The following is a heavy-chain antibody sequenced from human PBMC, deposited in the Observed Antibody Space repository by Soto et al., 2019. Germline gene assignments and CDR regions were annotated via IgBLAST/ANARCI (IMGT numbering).Heavy chain of an antibody. CDR1: GFTFGSYW. CDR2: INIDGSST. CDR3: ARAGMSSSRPDNWCER. J-gene: IGHJ5*02. V-gene: IGHV3-74*01. D-gene: IGHD6-13*01. Sequence: GGSLRLSCAASGFTFGSYWMHWVRQAPGKGLVWVSRINIDGSSTSYADSVKGRFNISRDNAKNTPYLQMNSLRAEDTAVYYCARAGMSSSRPDNWCERWGQGTLVIVSS.